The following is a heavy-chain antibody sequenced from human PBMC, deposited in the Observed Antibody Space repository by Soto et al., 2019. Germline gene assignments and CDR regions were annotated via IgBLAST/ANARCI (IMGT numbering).Heavy chain of an antibody. CDR3: AKDGAPGDSDSWMPSHMDV. CDR1: GFTFSIYA. Sequence: PGGSLRLSCAASGFTFSIYAMNWVRQSPGKGLEWVSSISASAGSRYSADSVMGRFTISRDNSKNTLYLQMNSLRAEDTAVYYCAKDGAPGDSDSWMPSHMDVWGQGTTVTVSS. D-gene: IGHD3-3*01. J-gene: IGHJ6*02. CDR2: ISASAGSR. V-gene: IGHV3-23*01.